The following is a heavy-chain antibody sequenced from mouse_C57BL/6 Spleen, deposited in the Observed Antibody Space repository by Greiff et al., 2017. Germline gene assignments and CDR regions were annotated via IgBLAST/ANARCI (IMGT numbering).Heavy chain of an antibody. CDR2: ISYDGSN. D-gene: IGHD1-2*01. CDR3: ARRGLLRPYVDY. V-gene: IGHV3-6*01. J-gene: IGHJ2*01. CDR1: GYSITSGYY. Sequence: EVQLLESGPGLVKPSQSLSLTCSVTGYSITSGYYWNWIRQFPGNKLEWMGYISYDGSNNYNPSLKNRNSITRDTSKNQFFLKLNSVTTEDTATYYCARRGLLRPYVDYWGQGTTLTVSS.